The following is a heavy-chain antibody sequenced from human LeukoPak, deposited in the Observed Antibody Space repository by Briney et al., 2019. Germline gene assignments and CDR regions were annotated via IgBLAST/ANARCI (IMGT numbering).Heavy chain of an antibody. V-gene: IGHV4-39*07. J-gene: IGHJ4*02. CDR1: GGSISSSSYY. CDR3: ARGRCSGGSCYSAKFDY. D-gene: IGHD2-15*01. Sequence: SETLSLTCTVSGGSISSSSYYWGWIRQPPGKGLEWIGSIYYSGSTNYNPSLKSRVTISVDTSKNQFSLKLSSVTAADTAVYYCARGRCSGGSCYSAKFDYWGQGTLVTVSS. CDR2: IYYSGST.